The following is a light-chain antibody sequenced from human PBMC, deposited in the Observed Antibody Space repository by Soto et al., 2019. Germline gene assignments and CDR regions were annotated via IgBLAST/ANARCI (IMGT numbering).Light chain of an antibody. CDR1: EDISTW. Sequence: DIQMTQSPSSVSASVGDRVTITCRSSEDISTWLAWYQQKPGKAPKLLIYKASTLKSGVPSRFSGSGSGTEFTLTISSLQPEDFATYYCQHYNSYPEAFGQGTKVDI. V-gene: IGKV1-5*03. CDR3: QHYNSYPEA. J-gene: IGKJ1*01. CDR2: KAS.